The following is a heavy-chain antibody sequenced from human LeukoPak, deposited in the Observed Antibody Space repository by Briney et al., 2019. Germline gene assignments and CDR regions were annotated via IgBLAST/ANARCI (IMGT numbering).Heavy chain of an antibody. CDR1: GYTLTELS. Sequence: GASVKVSCKVSGYTLTELSMHWVRQAPGKGLEWMGGFDPEDGETIYARKFQGRVTTTEDTSTDTAYMELSSLRSEDTAVYYCATSGRRAGAYYFDYWDQGTLVTVSS. J-gene: IGHJ4*02. CDR3: ATSGRRAGAYYFDY. V-gene: IGHV1-24*01. CDR2: FDPEDGET. D-gene: IGHD1-26*01.